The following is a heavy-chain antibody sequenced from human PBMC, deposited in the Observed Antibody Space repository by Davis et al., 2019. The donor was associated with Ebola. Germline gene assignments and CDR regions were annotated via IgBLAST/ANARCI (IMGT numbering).Heavy chain of an antibody. Sequence: PGGSLRLSCAASGFTFDDYAMHWVRQAPGKGLEWVAVIWYDGSNKYYADSVKGRFTISRDNSKNTLYLQMNSLRAEDTAVYYCAREGPWGQGTTVTVSS. CDR3: AREGP. CDR2: IWYDGSNK. J-gene: IGHJ6*02. CDR1: GFTFDDYA. V-gene: IGHV3-33*08.